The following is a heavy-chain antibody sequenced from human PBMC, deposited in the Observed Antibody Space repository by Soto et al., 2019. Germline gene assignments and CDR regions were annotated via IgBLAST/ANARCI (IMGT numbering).Heavy chain of an antibody. CDR2: ISGSGGST. Sequence: PGGSLRLSCAASGFTFSSYAMSWVRQAPGKGLEWVSAISGSGGSTYYADSVKGRFTISRDNSKNTLYLQMNSLRAEDTAVYYCAKFGSYYGSGEDAFDIWGQGTMVTVSS. V-gene: IGHV3-23*01. CDR3: AKFGSYYGSGEDAFDI. J-gene: IGHJ3*02. CDR1: GFTFSSYA. D-gene: IGHD3-10*01.